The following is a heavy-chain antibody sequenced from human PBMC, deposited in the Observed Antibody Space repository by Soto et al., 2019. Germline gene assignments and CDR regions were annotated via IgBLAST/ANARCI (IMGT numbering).Heavy chain of an antibody. D-gene: IGHD3-10*01. CDR3: ARYGSGSSVWFDP. Sequence: SETLSLTCTVSGGSMSSYYWSWIRQPPGKGLEWIGYIYYSGSTIYNPSLKSRVTISVDTSKNQFSLKLSSVTAADTSVYYCARYGSGSSVWFDPWGQGTLVTVSS. J-gene: IGHJ5*02. CDR1: GGSMSSYY. CDR2: IYYSGST. V-gene: IGHV4-59*01.